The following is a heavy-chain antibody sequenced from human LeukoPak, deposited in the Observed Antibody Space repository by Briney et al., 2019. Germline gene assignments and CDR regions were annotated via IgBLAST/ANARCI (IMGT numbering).Heavy chain of an antibody. CDR2: FDPEDGGT. Sequence: ASVKVSCKVSGYTLTELSMHWVRQAPGKGLEWMGGFDPEDGGTIYVQKFQGRVTMTEDTSTDTAYMELSSLRSEDTAVYYCATGLQTGRLDSYHFDYWGQGTLVTVSS. V-gene: IGHV1-24*01. D-gene: IGHD5-18*01. J-gene: IGHJ4*02. CDR3: ATGLQTGRLDSYHFDY. CDR1: GYTLTELS.